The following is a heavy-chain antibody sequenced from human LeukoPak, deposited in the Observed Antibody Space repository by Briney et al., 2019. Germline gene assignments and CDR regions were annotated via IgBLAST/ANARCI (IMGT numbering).Heavy chain of an antibody. CDR1: GYTFTSYA. V-gene: IGHV1-3*01. CDR2: INAGNGNT. D-gene: IGHD3-16*02. Sequence: ASVKVSCKASGYTFTSYAMHWVRQAPGQRLEWMGWINAGNGNTKYSQKFQGRVTITRDTSASTAYMELSSLRSEDTAVYYCARDVAEPYDYVWGSYLGGSDAFDIWGQGTMVTVSS. J-gene: IGHJ3*02. CDR3: ARDVAEPYDYVWGSYLGGSDAFDI.